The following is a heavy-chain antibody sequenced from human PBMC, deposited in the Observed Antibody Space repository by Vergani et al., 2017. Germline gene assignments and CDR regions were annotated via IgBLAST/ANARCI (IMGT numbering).Heavy chain of an antibody. V-gene: IGHV3-23*01. J-gene: IGHJ4*02. Sequence: EVQLLESGGGLVKPGGSLRLSCAASGFTFSNAWMSWVRQAPGKGLEWVSSISGSGGSTYYADSVKGRFTISRDNSKNTLYLQMNSLGAEDTAVYYCAKDLGLWFGELEPDYWGQGTLVTVSS. D-gene: IGHD3-10*01. CDR2: ISGSGGST. CDR1: GFTFSNAW. CDR3: AKDLGLWFGELEPDY.